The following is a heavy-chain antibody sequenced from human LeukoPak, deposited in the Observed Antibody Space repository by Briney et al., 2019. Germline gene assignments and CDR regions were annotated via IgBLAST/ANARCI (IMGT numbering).Heavy chain of an antibody. D-gene: IGHD3-3*01. CDR2: ITNSGNTI. CDR3: ARPRITVFGVVPWAFDV. V-gene: IGHV3-48*03. J-gene: IGHJ3*01. Sequence: PGGSLRLSCAASGFTFGSYEMNWVRQAPGKGLEWISYITNSGNTIYYADSVKGRFTISRDDAENSLYLQMNSLRAEDTAVYYCARPRITVFGVVPWAFDVWGQGTMVTVSS. CDR1: GFTFGSYE.